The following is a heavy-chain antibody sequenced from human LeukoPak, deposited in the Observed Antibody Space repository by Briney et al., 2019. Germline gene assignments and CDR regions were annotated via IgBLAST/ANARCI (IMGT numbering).Heavy chain of an antibody. Sequence: GGSLRLSCAASGFTFSSHEMNWVRQAPGKGLEWVSYISGSGSGIYYADSVKGRFTISRDNAKDSLYLQMNSLRAEDTAVYYCAREVKTASGTWWFDPWGQGTLVTVSS. V-gene: IGHV3-48*03. D-gene: IGHD6-13*01. CDR2: ISGSGSGI. CDR1: GFTFSSHE. J-gene: IGHJ5*02. CDR3: AREVKTASGTWWFDP.